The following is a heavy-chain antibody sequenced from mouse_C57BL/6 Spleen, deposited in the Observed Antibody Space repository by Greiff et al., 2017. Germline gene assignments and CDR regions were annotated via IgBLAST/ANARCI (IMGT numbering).Heavy chain of an antibody. CDR2: IYPSDGST. Sequence: QVHVKQSDAELVKPGASVKISCKVSGYTFTDHTIHWMKQRPEQGLEWIGYIYPSDGSTKYNEKFKGKATLTADKSSSTAYMQLNSLTSEDSAVYVYARACYYDSDWYFDVWGTGTTVTVSS. J-gene: IGHJ1*03. V-gene: IGHV1-78*01. D-gene: IGHD1-1*01. CDR3: ARACYYDSDWYFDV. CDR1: GYTFTDHT.